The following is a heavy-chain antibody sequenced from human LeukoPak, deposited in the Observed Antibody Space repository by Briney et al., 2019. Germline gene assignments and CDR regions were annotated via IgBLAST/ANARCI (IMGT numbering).Heavy chain of an antibody. CDR3: AKVELLLEINVGVSHLDS. J-gene: IGHJ4*02. CDR2: IHYSGST. Sequence: SETLSLTCTVSGGSISSYYWSWIRQPPGKGLEWIGYIHYSGSTNYNPSLKSRVTISVDTSKNQFSLKLSSVTAADTAVYYCAKVELLLEINVGVSHLDSWGQGIQVTVSS. V-gene: IGHV4-59*01. D-gene: IGHD2-15*01. CDR1: GGSISSYY.